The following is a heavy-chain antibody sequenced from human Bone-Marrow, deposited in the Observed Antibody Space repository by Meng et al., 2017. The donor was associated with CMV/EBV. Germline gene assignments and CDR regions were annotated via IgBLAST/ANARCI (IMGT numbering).Heavy chain of an antibody. D-gene: IGHD1-1*01. CDR3: IWNDLGDY. J-gene: IGHJ4*02. V-gene: IGHV3-15*01. Sequence: EVQLVGSGGCSVKPGGSLRLSCAGSGFTFSNAWMSWVRQAPGKGLEWVGRIKSKTDGETADYNAPVKGRFTISRDDSKNTLYLQMNSLKTEDTAIYYCIWNDLGDYWGQGTLVTASS. CDR1: GFTFSNAW. CDR2: IKSKTDGETA.